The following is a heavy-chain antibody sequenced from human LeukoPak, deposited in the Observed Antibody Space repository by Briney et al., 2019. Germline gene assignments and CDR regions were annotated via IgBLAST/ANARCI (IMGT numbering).Heavy chain of an antibody. V-gene: IGHV3-48*01. Sequence: PGGSLRLSCAASGFNFGTLAMNWVRQSPGKGLEWVSYISSTTGNIYYSDSVKGRFTVSRDDAKNSLYLQMNSLRAEDTAVYYCVRRRDYWGQGTLVTVSS. CDR3: VRRRDY. CDR2: ISSTTGNI. CDR1: GFNFGTLA. J-gene: IGHJ4*02.